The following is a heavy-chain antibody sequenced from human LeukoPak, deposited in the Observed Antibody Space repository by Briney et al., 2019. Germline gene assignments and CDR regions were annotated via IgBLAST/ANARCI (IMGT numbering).Heavy chain of an antibody. CDR2: ISSSSRYI. V-gene: IGHV3-21*01. D-gene: IGHD6-19*01. CDR3: ARDRYSRGWYEAD. Sequence: GGSLRLSCAASGFTFSSYSMNWVRQAPGKGLEWVSFISSSSRYIYYADSVKGRFTIFRDNAKNSLYLQMNSLRAEDTAVYYCARDRYSRGWYEADWGQGTLVTVSS. J-gene: IGHJ4*02. CDR1: GFTFSSYS.